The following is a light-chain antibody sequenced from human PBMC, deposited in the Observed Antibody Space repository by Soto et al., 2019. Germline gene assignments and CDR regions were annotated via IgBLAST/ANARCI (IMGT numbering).Light chain of an antibody. V-gene: IGKV1-5*03. J-gene: IGKJ4*01. CDR2: KAS. Sequence: DIQMTQSPSTLSASVGDRVTITCRASQSISIWLAWYQHKPGKAPKVLIYKASSLESGVPSRFSGSGSGTEFTLTISSLQPDDFATYYCQHYNRYPLAFGGGTKVEIK. CDR1: QSISIW. CDR3: QHYNRYPLA.